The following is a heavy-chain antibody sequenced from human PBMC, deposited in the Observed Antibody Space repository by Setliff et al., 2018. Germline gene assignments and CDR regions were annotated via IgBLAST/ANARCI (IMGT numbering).Heavy chain of an antibody. J-gene: IGHJ3*02. D-gene: IGHD2-2*01. CDR2: ISGYNGYT. CDR3: VRDRAAIVVGPPTAAFDI. V-gene: IGHV1-18*01. CDR1: GYTFAKYG. Sequence: ASLKVSCKAFGYTFAKYGTSWVRQAPGQGLEWMGWISGYNGYTVYAQKLQGRVTLTTDTSTDTAYMEVRSLRSDDTAQYYCVRDRAAIVVGPPTAAFDIWGQGTMVTVSS.